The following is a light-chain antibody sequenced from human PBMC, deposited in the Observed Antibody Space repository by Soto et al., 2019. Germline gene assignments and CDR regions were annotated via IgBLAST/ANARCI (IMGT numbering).Light chain of an antibody. Sequence: EIVLTQSPGTLSLSPGERATLSCMASQSVSISYLAWYQQKPGQAPRLLIYDASTRATGIADRFSASGSGTDFTLTISRLEPEDFAVYSCQQYDSSPQTFGQGTKVDIK. V-gene: IGKV3-20*01. J-gene: IGKJ1*01. CDR2: DAS. CDR1: QSVSISY. CDR3: QQYDSSPQT.